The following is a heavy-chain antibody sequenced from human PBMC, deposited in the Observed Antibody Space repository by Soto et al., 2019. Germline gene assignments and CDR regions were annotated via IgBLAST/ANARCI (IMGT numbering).Heavy chain of an antibody. V-gene: IGHV1-2*02. CDR2: INPNSGGT. D-gene: IGHD1-26*01. CDR1: GYTFTGYY. Sequence: ASVKVSCKASGYTFTGYYMHWVRQAPGQGLEWMGWINPNSGGTNYAQKFQGRVTMTRDTSISTAYMELSRLRSDDTAVYYCAIPFSGSYSYYFDYWGQGTLVTVSS. CDR3: AIPFSGSYSYYFDY. J-gene: IGHJ4*02.